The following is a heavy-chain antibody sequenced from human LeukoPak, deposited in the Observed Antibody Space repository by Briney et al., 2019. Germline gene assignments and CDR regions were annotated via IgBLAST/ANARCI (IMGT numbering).Heavy chain of an antibody. CDR2: MNPNSGNT. Sequence: GASVKVSCKASGYTFTSYDINWVRQATGQGLEWMGWMNPNSGNTGYAQKFQGRVTITRNTSISTAYMELSSLRSEDTAVYYCARTYSSGWDYYYYMDVWGKGTTVTLSS. J-gene: IGHJ6*03. D-gene: IGHD6-19*01. CDR3: ARTYSSGWDYYYYMDV. V-gene: IGHV1-8*03. CDR1: GYTFTSYD.